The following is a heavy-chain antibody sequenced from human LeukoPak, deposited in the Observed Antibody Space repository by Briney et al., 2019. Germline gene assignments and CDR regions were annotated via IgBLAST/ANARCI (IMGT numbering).Heavy chain of an antibody. CDR2: IRYDGSNK. CDR1: GFTFSSYG. V-gene: IGHV3-30*02. D-gene: IGHD3-10*01. CDR3: ARVPITMVRGVIITSYYYYMDV. Sequence: GGSLRLSCAASGFTFSSYGMHWVRQAPGKGLEWVAFIRYDGSNKYYADSVKGRFTISRDNAKNSLYLQMNSLRAEDTAVYYCARVPITMVRGVIITSYYYYMDVWGKGTTVTVSS. J-gene: IGHJ6*03.